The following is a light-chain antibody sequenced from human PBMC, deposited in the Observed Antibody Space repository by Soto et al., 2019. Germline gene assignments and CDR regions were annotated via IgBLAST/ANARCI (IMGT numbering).Light chain of an antibody. V-gene: IGKV3-20*01. J-gene: IGKJ2*01. CDR2: DTS. Sequence: EIVLTQSPGTLSLSPGERATLSCRASQSVSSFSYLAWYQQRLGQAPRLLISDTSNRATGIPDRFSGSGSGTDFTLTINRLEPEDFAMYYCQLYVNSPLIYTFGQGTKLEIK. CDR3: QLYVNSPLIYT. CDR1: QSVSSFSY.